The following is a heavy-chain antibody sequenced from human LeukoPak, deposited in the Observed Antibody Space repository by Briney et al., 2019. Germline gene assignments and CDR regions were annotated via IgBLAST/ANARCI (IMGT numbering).Heavy chain of an antibody. CDR2: LYNGGGA. V-gene: IGHV3-53*01. CDR3: ARRDTTGWYHHFDY. Sequence: PGGSLRLSCAASRFTVSSNSMTWVRQAPGKGLVWVSILYNGGGANYADSVKCRFTISRDNSRNTLFLQMNSLRAEDTAVYYCARRDTTGWYHHFDYWGQGTLVTVSS. J-gene: IGHJ4*02. CDR1: RFTVSSNS. D-gene: IGHD6-19*01.